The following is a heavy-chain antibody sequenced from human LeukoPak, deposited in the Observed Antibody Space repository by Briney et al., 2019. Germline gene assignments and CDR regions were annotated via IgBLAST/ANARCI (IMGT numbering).Heavy chain of an antibody. V-gene: IGHV1-18*01. CDR2: ISAYNGNT. J-gene: IGHJ5*02. Sequence: ASVKVSCKASGYTFTSYGISWVRQAPGQGLEWMGWISAYNGNTNYAQKLQGRVTMTTDTSTSTAYMELRSLRSDDTAVYYCARVYSGWYLDWFDPWGRGTLVTVSS. CDR1: GYTFTSYG. D-gene: IGHD6-19*01. CDR3: ARVYSGWYLDWFDP.